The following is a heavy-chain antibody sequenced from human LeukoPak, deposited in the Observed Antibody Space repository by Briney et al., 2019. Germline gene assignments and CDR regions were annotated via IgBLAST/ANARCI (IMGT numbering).Heavy chain of an antibody. CDR1: GFTFSSYG. D-gene: IGHD6-13*01. V-gene: IGHV3-30*02. CDR3: AKRSSSSGPFGY. Sequence: PGGSLRLSCAASGFTFSSYGIHWVRQVPGKGLECVAFIRYDGSNKYYADSVKGRFTISRDNSKNTLYLQMNSLRAEDTAVYYCAKRSSSSGPFGYWGQGTLVTASS. CDR2: IRYDGSNK. J-gene: IGHJ4*02.